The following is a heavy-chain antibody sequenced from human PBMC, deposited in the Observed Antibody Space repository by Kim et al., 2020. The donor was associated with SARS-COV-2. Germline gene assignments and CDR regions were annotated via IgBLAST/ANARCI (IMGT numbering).Heavy chain of an antibody. CDR1: GFTFSSYS. CDR2: ISSSSTI. D-gene: IGHD3-22*01. V-gene: IGHV3-48*02. J-gene: IGHJ4*02. CDR3: ARDTIYYDSSGYLPNFDY. Sequence: GGSLRLSCAASGFTFSSYSMNWVRQAPGKGLEWVSYISSSSTIYYADSVKGRFTITRDNAKNSLYLQMNSLRDEDTAVYYCARDTIYYDSSGYLPNFDYWGQGTLVTVSS.